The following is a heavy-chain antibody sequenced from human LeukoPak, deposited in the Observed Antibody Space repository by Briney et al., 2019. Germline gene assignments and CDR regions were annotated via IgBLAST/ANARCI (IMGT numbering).Heavy chain of an antibody. D-gene: IGHD2-21*02. Sequence: GGSLRLSCGASGFTFSTYEMNWVRQAPGKGLEWVSYISSGDNIMFYADSVKGRFIISRDNAKNSLYLQMNGLRAEDTAVYYCARGVTLDYWGQGTLVTVSS. J-gene: IGHJ4*02. V-gene: IGHV3-48*03. CDR3: ARGVTLDY. CDR2: ISSGDNIM. CDR1: GFTFSTYE.